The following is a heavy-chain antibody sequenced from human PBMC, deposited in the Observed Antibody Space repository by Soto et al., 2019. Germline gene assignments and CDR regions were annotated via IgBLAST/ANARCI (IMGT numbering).Heavy chain of an antibody. CDR3: AKDLIGPGTPEGFDY. Sequence: QAGGSLRLSCAASGFTFSSYVMNWVRQAPGKGLEWVAVISYDGSNKYYADSVKGRFTISRDNSKNTLYLQMNSLRAEDTAVYYCAKDLIGPGTPEGFDYWGQGTLVTVSS. V-gene: IGHV3-30*18. CDR1: GFTFSSYV. CDR2: ISYDGSNK. J-gene: IGHJ4*02.